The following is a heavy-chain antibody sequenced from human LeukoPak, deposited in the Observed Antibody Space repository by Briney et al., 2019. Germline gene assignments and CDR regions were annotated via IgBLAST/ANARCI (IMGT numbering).Heavy chain of an antibody. D-gene: IGHD3-3*01. CDR1: GYTFTSYG. J-gene: IGHJ6*03. CDR3: ARVGRYDFWSGYSSYYYYYMDV. CDR2: ISAYNGNT. V-gene: IGHV1-18*01. Sequence: EASVKVSCKASGYTFTSYGISWVQQAPGQGLEWMGWISAYNGNTNYAQKLQGRVTMTTDTSTSTAYMELRSLRSDDTAVYYCARVGRYDFWSGYSSYYYYYMDVWGKGTTVTVSS.